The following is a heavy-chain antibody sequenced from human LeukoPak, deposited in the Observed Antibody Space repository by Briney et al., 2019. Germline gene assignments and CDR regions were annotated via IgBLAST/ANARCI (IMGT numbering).Heavy chain of an antibody. CDR1: GFTFSNYA. CDR3: AKDWSMDV. V-gene: IGHV3-30*02. CDR2: IRSDGSNK. Sequence: GGSLRLSCAVSGFTFSNYAMHWVRQAPGKGLEWVAFIRSDGSNKNYADSVKGRFTISRDNSKNTLYLQMNSLRTEDTAVYYCAKDWSMDVWGKGTTVTVSS. J-gene: IGHJ6*04.